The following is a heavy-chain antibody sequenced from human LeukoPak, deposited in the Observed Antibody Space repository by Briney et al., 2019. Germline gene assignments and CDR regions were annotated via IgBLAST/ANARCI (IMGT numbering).Heavy chain of an antibody. V-gene: IGHV3-30*02. D-gene: IGHD2-2*01. CDR2: IRYDGSNK. J-gene: IGHJ4*02. CDR1: GFTFSSYG. Sequence: GGSLRLSCAASGFTFSSYGMHWVRQAPGKGLEWVAFIRYDGSNKYYADSVKGRFPISRDNSKNTLYLQINSLRAEDTAVYYCAKESYCSSTSCPFDYWGQGTLVTVSS. CDR3: AKESYCSSTSCPFDY.